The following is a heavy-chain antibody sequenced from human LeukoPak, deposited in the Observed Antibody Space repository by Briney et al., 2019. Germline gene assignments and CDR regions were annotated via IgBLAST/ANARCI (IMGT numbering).Heavy chain of an antibody. J-gene: IGHJ5*02. V-gene: IGHV3-23*01. D-gene: IGHD6-19*01. CDR3: AKGFSSVTS. CDR2: ISGSGGST. CDR1: GFTFTTYA. Sequence: TGGSLRLSCAASGFTFTTYAMTWVRQAPGKGLEWVSTISGSGGSTYYADSVKGRFTTSRDNSKNTLYLQMNSLRAEDTAFYYCAKGFSSVTSWGQGTLVTVSS.